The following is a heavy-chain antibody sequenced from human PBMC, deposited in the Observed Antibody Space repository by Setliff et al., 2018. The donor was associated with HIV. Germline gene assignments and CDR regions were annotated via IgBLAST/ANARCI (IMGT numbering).Heavy chain of an antibody. CDR2: FDPEDGET. J-gene: IGHJ4*02. Sequence: ASVKVSCKVSGYTLTELSMHWVRQAPGKGLEWMGGFDPEDGETIYAQKFQGRVTMTRDTSTTTVYMELSSLRSEDTAVYHCARIERQYSSRYFFDYWGQGTLVTVSS. D-gene: IGHD6-13*01. CDR1: GYTLTELS. V-gene: IGHV1-24*01. CDR3: ARIERQYSSRYFFDY.